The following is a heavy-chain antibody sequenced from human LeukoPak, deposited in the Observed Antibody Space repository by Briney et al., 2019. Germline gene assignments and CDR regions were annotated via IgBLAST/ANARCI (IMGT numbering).Heavy chain of an antibody. CDR1: GFTFSNYG. D-gene: IGHD3-22*01. Sequence: GGSLRLSCAASGFTFSNYGMHWVRQVPGKGLEWVAAIWFDGIRRYYSDSVKGRLTISRDNSKNTLYLQMNSLRAEDTAVYYCARDLEDSSPFGAFDMWGQGTMVTVSS. V-gene: IGHV3-33*01. CDR3: ARDLEDSSPFGAFDM. CDR2: IWFDGIRR. J-gene: IGHJ3*02.